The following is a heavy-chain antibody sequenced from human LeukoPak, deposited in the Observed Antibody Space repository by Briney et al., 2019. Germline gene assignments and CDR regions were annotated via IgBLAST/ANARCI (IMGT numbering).Heavy chain of an antibody. J-gene: IGHJ4*02. CDR2: INYNGNT. CDR3: ACLSVAHNNYFDY. D-gene: IGHD6-19*01. Sequence: SETLSLTCTVSSGSISTYYWSWLRQPPGRDLEWLGDINYNGNTNYNPSLQSRVTLSVDTSKNQFSLRLTSVSATDTAVYYCACLSVAHNNYFDYWGQGILVTVSS. V-gene: IGHV4-59*08. CDR1: SGSISTYY.